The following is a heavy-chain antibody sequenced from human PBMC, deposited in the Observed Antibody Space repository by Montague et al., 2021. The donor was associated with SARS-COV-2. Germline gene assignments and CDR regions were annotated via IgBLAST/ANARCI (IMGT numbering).Heavy chain of an antibody. CDR1: GFSRSTRTVG. CDR2: IYWDDDK. D-gene: IGHD6-6*01. Sequence: PALVKPTQTLTLTCTFSGFSRSTRTVGVGWIRQPPGKALEWLALIYWDDDKRYSPSLKSRLTITKVTSKNQVVRTMTNMDPVDTATYYCAHRLPAVAAFDYWGQGTLVTVSS. J-gene: IGHJ4*02. CDR3: AHRLPAVAAFDY. V-gene: IGHV2-5*02.